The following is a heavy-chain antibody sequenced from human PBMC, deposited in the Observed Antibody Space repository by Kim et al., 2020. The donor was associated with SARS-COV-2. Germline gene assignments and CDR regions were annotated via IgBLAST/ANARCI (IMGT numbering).Heavy chain of an antibody. J-gene: IGHJ4*02. V-gene: IGHV4-39*01. CDR3: ARRGCSSTSCPSPFDY. Sequence: SLRSRDTISIDTAKNQFSLKLSSVTAADTAVYYCARRGCSSTSCPSPFDYWGQGTLVTVSS. D-gene: IGHD2-2*01.